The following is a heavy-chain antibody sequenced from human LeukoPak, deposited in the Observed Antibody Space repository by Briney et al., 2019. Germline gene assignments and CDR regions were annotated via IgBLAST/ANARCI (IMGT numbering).Heavy chain of an antibody. CDR3: ARENAIQYYYDSSGYPISSDY. CDR1: GFTFSSYS. Sequence: KAGGSLRLSCAASGFTFSSYSMNWVRQAPGKGLEWVSSISSSSSYIYYADSVKGRFTISRDNAKNSLYLQMNSLRAEDTAVYYCARENAIQYYYDSSGYPISSDYWGQGTLVTVSS. J-gene: IGHJ4*02. V-gene: IGHV3-21*01. D-gene: IGHD3-22*01. CDR2: ISSSSSYI.